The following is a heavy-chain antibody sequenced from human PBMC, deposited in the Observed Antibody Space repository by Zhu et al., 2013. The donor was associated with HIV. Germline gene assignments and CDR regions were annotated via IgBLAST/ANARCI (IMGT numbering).Heavy chain of an antibody. CDR3: ARSVRFLEWPDAFDI. J-gene: IGHJ3*02. CDR2: MNPNSGNT. CDR1: GGTFSSYD. V-gene: IGHV1-8*02. Sequence: QVQLVQSGAEVKKPGSSVKVSCKASGGTFSSYDINWVRQATGQGLEWMGWMNPNSGNTGYAQKFQGRVTMTRNTSISTAYMELSSLRSEDTAVYYCARSVRFLEWPDAFDIWAKGNGHRLF. D-gene: IGHD3-3*01.